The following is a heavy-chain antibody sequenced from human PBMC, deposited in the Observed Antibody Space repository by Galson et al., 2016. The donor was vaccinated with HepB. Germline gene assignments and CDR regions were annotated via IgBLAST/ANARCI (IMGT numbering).Heavy chain of an antibody. D-gene: IGHD5-12*01. CDR1: GYVFRSYG. V-gene: IGHV1-18*01. CDR2: ISTYNGNT. CDR3: ARAEELCSGYSCYYNGFDP. Sequence: QSGAEVKKPGKSLKISCKASGYVFRSYGISWVRQAPGQGLEWMGWISTYNGNTNYAQTFQGRVTLSTDTSTSAAYMELRSLRSDDTAGYYCARAEELCSGYSCYYNGFDPWRQGTLVTVAS. J-gene: IGHJ5*02.